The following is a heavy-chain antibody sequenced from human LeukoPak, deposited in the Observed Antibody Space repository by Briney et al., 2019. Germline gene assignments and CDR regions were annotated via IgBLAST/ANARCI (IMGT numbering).Heavy chain of an antibody. CDR2: IYSGGST. Sequence: GGSLRLSCAASGFTVSSNYMSWVRQAPGKGLEWVSVIYSGGSTYYADSVKGRFTISRDNSKNTLYLQMNSLRAEDTAVYYCASWGYYDSSGYYQIDYRGQGTLVTVSS. J-gene: IGHJ4*02. CDR3: ASWGYYDSSGYYQIDY. CDR1: GFTVSSNY. V-gene: IGHV3-66*02. D-gene: IGHD3-22*01.